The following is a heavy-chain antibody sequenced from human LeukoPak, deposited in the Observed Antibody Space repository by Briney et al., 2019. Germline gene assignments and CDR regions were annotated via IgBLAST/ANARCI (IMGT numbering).Heavy chain of an antibody. Sequence: PSETLSLTCTVSGDSISNHYWSWIRQPPGKGLEWIGHIYDSGSATYNPSLKSRVTMSVDTSKNQFSLNLSSVTAADTAVYYCARGRIGGPKAPFDYWGQGTLVTVSS. CDR1: GDSISNHY. CDR3: ARGRIGGPKAPFDY. CDR2: IYDSGSA. D-gene: IGHD3-16*01. V-gene: IGHV4-59*11. J-gene: IGHJ4*02.